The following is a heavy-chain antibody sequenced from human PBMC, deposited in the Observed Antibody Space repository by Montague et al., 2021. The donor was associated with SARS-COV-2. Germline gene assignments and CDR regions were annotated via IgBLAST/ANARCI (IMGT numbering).Heavy chain of an antibody. CDR1: GGSFSTYS. D-gene: IGHD3-10*01. CDR2: IHNGGST. Sequence: SETLSLTCAVHGGSFSTYSWNWIRQPPGKGLGWIGEIHNGGSTNYNPSLKSRVTISADTSKNQFSLKLTSVAAADTAVYYCARLGDGVVPSPILGVGPYYSYYYMDVWGKGTTVTVSS. V-gene: IGHV4-34*01. J-gene: IGHJ6*03. CDR3: ARLGDGVVPSPILGVGPYYSYYYMDV.